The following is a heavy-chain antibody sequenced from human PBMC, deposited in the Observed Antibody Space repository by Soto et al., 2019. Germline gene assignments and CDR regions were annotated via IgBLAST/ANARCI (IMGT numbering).Heavy chain of an antibody. CDR1: GDSVSSNSAA. CDR3: AREGFWSVYSAYNWFDP. J-gene: IGHJ5*02. CDR2: TYYRSKWYN. Sequence: SQTLSLTCAISGDSVSSNSAAWNWIRQSPSRGLEWLGRTYYRSKWYNDYAVSVKSRITINPDTSKNQFSLHLNSVTPEDTAVYYCAREGFWSVYSAYNWFDPWGQGSLVTV. V-gene: IGHV6-1*01. D-gene: IGHD3-3*01.